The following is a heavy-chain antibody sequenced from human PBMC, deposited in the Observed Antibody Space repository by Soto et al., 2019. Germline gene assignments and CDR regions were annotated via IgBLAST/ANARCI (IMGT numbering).Heavy chain of an antibody. J-gene: IGHJ4*02. CDR1: GFTFSSYS. CDR3: ERAGIMITFRGVIADCYFDY. CDR2: ISSSSSCI. V-gene: IGHV3-21*01. Sequence: EVQLVESGGGLVKPGGSLRLSCAASGFTFSSYSMNWVRQAPGKGLEWVSSISSSSSCIYYADSVKGRFTISRDNAKNSLYLQMNSLRAEDTAVYYCERAGIMITFRGVIADCYFDYWGQGTLVTVSS. D-gene: IGHD3-16*02.